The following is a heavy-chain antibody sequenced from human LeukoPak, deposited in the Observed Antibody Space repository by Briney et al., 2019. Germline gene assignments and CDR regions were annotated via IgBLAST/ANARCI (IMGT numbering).Heavy chain of an antibody. CDR2: ISYDGSNK. CDR1: GFTFSSYG. Sequence: GGSLRLSCAASGFTFSSYGMHWVRQAPGKGLEWVAVISYDGSNKYYADSVKGRFTISRDNSKNTLYLQMNSLRAEDTAVYYCAKAHKYYDFWSGAFDIWGQGTMVTVSS. D-gene: IGHD3-3*01. CDR3: AKAHKYYDFWSGAFDI. V-gene: IGHV3-30*18. J-gene: IGHJ3*02.